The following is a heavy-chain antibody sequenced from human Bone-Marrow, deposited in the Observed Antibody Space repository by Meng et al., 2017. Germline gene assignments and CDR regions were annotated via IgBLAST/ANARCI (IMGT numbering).Heavy chain of an antibody. Sequence: GSLRLSCTVSGGSISSYYWSWIRQPAGKGLEWIGRIYTSGSTNYNPSLKSRVTMSVDTSKNQFSLKLSSVTAADTAVYYCARGSVVYFDWLLYDAFGIWGQGTMVTVSS. J-gene: IGHJ3*02. V-gene: IGHV4-4*07. D-gene: IGHD3-9*01. CDR2: IYTSGST. CDR1: GGSISSYY. CDR3: ARGSVVYFDWLLYDAFGI.